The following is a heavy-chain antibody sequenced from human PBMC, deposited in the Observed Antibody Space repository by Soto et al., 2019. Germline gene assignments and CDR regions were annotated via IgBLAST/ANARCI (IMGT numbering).Heavy chain of an antibody. Sequence: SQTLSLTCVISGDSVSSNRAAWKWIRLSPSGGLEWLGRTHYRSKWYKEYAVSVKSRIIINTDTSKNQFSLQLNSVTPEDTAISSRASDQIGSSCDGVDIWGQGTMVTVS. CDR1: GDSVSSNRAA. V-gene: IGHV6-1*01. CDR3: ASDQIGSSCDGVDI. CDR2: THYRSKWYK. J-gene: IGHJ3*02. D-gene: IGHD3-10*01.